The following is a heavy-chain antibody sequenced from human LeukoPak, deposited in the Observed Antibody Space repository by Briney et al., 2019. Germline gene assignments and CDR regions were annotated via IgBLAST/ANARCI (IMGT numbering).Heavy chain of an antibody. CDR1: GFTFSDCF. D-gene: IGHD3-10*01. CDR2: IASDGSHT. J-gene: IGHJ3*02. V-gene: IGHV3-30-3*01. Sequence: GRSLRLSCAASGFTFSDCFMHWVRPAPGKGLEWVAVIASDGSHTFYVESVKGRFTISRDNSKNTLYLQMNSLRAEDTAVYFCARERQDTIVHSGAFDIWGQGTMVTVSS. CDR3: ARERQDTIVHSGAFDI.